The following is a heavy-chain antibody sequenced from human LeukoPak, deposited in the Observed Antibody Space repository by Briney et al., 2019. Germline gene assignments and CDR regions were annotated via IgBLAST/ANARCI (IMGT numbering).Heavy chain of an antibody. CDR1: GFTFSTYS. J-gene: IGHJ4*02. D-gene: IGHD3-10*01. CDR3: AKDKSPFMVRGASNDY. CDR2: ISGSSSSSDGGAK. V-gene: IGHV3-48*01. Sequence: PGGSLRLSCTASGFTFSTYSMNWVRQAPGRGLEWVSYISGSSSSSDGGAKQYADSVKGRFTISRDNSKNTLYLQMNSLRAEDTAVYYCAKDKSPFMVRGASNDYWGQGTLVTVSS.